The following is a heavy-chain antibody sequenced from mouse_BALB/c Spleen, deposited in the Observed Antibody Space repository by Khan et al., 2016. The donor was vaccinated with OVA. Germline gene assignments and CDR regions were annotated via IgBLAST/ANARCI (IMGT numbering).Heavy chain of an antibody. CDR2: ISSGGSYT. CDR3: ARQPGYYEGAAMDY. Sequence: EVKLVESGGDLVKPGGSLKLSCAASGFTFSSYGMSWVRQTPDKRLEWVAAISSGGSYTYYQDSLKGRFTISRDNAKNNLYLQMSRLKSEDTAMYYWARQPGYYEGAAMDYWGQGTSVTVSS. J-gene: IGHJ4*01. D-gene: IGHD2-3*01. CDR1: GFTFSSYG. V-gene: IGHV5-6*01.